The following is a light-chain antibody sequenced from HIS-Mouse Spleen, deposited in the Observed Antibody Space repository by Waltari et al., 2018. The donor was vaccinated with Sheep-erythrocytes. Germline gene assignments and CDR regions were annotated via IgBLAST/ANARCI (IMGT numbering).Light chain of an antibody. J-gene: IGLJ3*02. CDR1: SRDVGSYNL. Sequence: QSALTQPPSVSGSPGQSLTISCTGTSRDVGSYNLVPWYQQHPGKAPKLMIYEGSKRPSGVSNRFSGSKSGNTASLTISGLQAEDEADYYCCSYAGSSTPWVFGGGTKLTVL. CDR2: EGS. CDR3: CSYAGSSTPWV. V-gene: IGLV2-23*01.